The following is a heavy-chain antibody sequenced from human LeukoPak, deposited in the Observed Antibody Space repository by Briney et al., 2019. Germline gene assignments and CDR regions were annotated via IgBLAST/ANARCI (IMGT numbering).Heavy chain of an antibody. CDR2: INHSGST. CDR3: ARDRGGYDSSGYYYALHNWFDP. V-gene: IGHV4-34*01. CDR1: GGSFSGYY. J-gene: IGHJ5*02. D-gene: IGHD3-22*01. Sequence: PSETLSLTCAVYGGSFSGYYWSWIRQPPGKGLEWIGEINHSGSTNYNPSLKSRVTTSVDTSKNQFSLKLSSVTAADTAVYYCARDRGGYDSSGYYYALHNWFDPWGQGTLVTVSS.